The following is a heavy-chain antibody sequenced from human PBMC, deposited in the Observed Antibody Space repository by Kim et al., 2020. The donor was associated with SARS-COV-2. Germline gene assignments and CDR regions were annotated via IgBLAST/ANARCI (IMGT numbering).Heavy chain of an antibody. D-gene: IGHD3-3*01. V-gene: IGHV3-66*01. Sequence: IFSGGSKTYAHTVERRFTLSRDNSKNTLYLQMNSLGAEDTAVYYCASLRGWGQGTLVTVSS. CDR3: ASLRG. CDR2: IFSGGSK. J-gene: IGHJ4*02.